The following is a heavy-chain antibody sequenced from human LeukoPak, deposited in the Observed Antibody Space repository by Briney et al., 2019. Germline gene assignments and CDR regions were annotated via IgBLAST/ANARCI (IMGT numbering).Heavy chain of an antibody. J-gene: IGHJ4*02. CDR3: ARDPDYYGSGSHDY. Sequence: GGSLRLSCAASGSTFSSYWMHWVRQAPGKGLVWVSRINTDGSSTSYADSVKGRFTISRDNAKNTLYLQMNSLRAEDTAVYYCARDPDYYGSGSHDYWGQGTLVTVSS. CDR1: GSTFSSYW. CDR2: INTDGSST. D-gene: IGHD3-10*01. V-gene: IGHV3-74*01.